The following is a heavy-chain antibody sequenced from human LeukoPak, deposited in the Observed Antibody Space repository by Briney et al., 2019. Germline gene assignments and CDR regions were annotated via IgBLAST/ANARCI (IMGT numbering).Heavy chain of an antibody. CDR3: AKSGWYESSGPLYYFDY. D-gene: IGHD3-22*01. Sequence: GGSLRLSCAASGFTFSSYAMSWVRQAPGKGLEWVSGISDSGGSTYYADSVKGRFTISRDNSKNTLFLQMNSLSAEDTAVYSCAKSGWYESSGPLYYFDYWGQGTLVTVSS. CDR1: GFTFSSYA. J-gene: IGHJ4*02. CDR2: ISDSGGST. V-gene: IGHV3-23*01.